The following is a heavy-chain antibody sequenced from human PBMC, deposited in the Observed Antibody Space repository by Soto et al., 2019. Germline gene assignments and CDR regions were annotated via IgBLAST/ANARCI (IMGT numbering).Heavy chain of an antibody. CDR3: ARDGDGSGYFLDY. V-gene: IGHV4-31*03. CDR1: GGSISSGGYY. CDR2: IYSSGST. D-gene: IGHD3-22*01. Sequence: QVQLQESGPGLVKPSQTLSLICTVSGGSISSGGYYWSWIRQHPGKGLEWIGYIYSSGSTYYNPSLQSRVSISLDTSKNHFSLNLSSVTAAGTAVYYCARDGDGSGYFLDYWGQGTLVTVSS. J-gene: IGHJ4*02.